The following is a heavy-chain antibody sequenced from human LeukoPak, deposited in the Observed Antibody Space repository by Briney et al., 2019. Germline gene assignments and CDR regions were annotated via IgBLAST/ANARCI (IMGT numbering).Heavy chain of an antibody. Sequence: GGSLRLSCAASGFSFTGYWMTWVRQAPGKGLEWVANIKQDGSEKYYVDSVKGRFTISRDNAKNSLYLQMNSLRAEDTAVYYCAREARLWFGGGFDYWGQGTLVTVSS. J-gene: IGHJ4*02. D-gene: IGHD3-10*01. CDR1: GFSFTGYW. V-gene: IGHV3-7*01. CDR3: AREARLWFGGGFDY. CDR2: IKQDGSEK.